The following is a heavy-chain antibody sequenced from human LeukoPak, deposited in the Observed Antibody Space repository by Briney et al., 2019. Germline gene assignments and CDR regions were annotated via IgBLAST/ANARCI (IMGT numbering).Heavy chain of an antibody. CDR2: ISGSGGST. J-gene: IGHJ4*02. CDR3: AKVTVTMAATGDY. V-gene: IGHV3-23*01. D-gene: IGHD2-15*01. Sequence: GGSLRLSCVLSGFIFNNYDMSWVRQAPGKGLEWVSAISGSGGSTYYADSVKGRFTISRDNSKNTLYLQMNSLRVEDTAIYYCAKVTVTMAATGDYWGQGTLVTVSS. CDR1: GFIFNNYD.